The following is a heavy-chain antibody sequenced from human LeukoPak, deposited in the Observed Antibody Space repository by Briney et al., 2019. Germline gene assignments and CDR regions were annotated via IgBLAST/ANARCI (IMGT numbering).Heavy chain of an antibody. V-gene: IGHV3-48*03. Sequence: GGSLRLSCAASGVTFSSYEMNWVRQAPGKGLGWVSYISSSGSTIYYADSVKGRFTISRDNAKNSLYLQMNSLRAEDTAVYYCAELGITIMAGGWGKGTTVTISS. J-gene: IGHJ6*04. CDR3: AELGITIMAGG. CDR2: ISSSGSTI. D-gene: IGHD3-10*01. CDR1: GVTFSSYE.